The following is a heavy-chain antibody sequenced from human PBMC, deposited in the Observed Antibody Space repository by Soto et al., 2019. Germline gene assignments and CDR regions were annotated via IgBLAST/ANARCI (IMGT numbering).Heavy chain of an antibody. CDR1: GDTFSSYA. J-gene: IGHJ6*02. CDR2: IIPIFGTA. CDR3: AIAGSGYRSRASPMDV. Sequence: QVQLVQSGAEVKKPGSSVKVSCKASGDTFSSYAISWVRQAPGQGLEWMGGIIPIFGTANYAQKFQGRVTITADESTSTAYMELSSLRAEATAVYYFAIAGSGYRSRASPMDVWGQGTTVTVSS. V-gene: IGHV1-69*01. D-gene: IGHD3-22*01.